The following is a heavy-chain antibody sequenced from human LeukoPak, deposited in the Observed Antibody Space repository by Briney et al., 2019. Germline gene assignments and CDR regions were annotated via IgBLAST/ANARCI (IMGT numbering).Heavy chain of an antibody. D-gene: IGHD3-3*01. CDR1: GGSISIGDYY. CDR2: IYYSGST. J-gene: IGHJ4*02. V-gene: IGHV4-30-4*01. CDR3: ARLGTIVGFDY. Sequence: PSETLSLTCTVSGGSISIGDYYWSWIRKPPGKGLEWIGYIYYSGSTYYNPSLKSRVTISVDTSKNQFSLKLSSVTAADTAVYYCARLGTIVGFDYWGQGALVTVPS.